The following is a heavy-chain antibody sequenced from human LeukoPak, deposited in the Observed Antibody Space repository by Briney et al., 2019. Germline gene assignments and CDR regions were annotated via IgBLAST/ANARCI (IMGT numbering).Heavy chain of an antibody. CDR2: INHSGST. D-gene: IGHD4-17*01. CDR3: ATLHGDYKNVSFDY. J-gene: IGHJ4*02. V-gene: IGHV4-34*01. CDR1: GGSFSGYY. Sequence: SETLSLTCAVYGGSFSGYYWSWIRQPPGKGLEWIGEINHSGSTSYNPSLKSRVTISVDTSKNQFSLKLSSVTAADTAVYYCATLHGDYKNVSFDYWGQGTLVTVSS.